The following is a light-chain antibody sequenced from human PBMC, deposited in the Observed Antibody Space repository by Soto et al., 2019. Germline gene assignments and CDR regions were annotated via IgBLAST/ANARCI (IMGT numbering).Light chain of an antibody. CDR3: QQYGSSPIFT. J-gene: IGKJ3*01. CDR1: QSASSSY. CDR2: GAS. V-gene: IGKV3-20*01. Sequence: EIVLTQSPGTLSLSPGERATLSCRASQSASSSYLAWYQQKPGQAPRLLIYGASSRATGIPYRFSGSGSGTDFTLTISRLEPEDFAVYYCQQYGSSPIFTFDPGTKVDIK.